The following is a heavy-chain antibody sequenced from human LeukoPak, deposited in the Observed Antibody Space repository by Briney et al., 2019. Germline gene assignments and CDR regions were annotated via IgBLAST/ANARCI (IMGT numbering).Heavy chain of an antibody. Sequence: PSETLSLTCTVPGGSISSSSDYWGWIRQPPGKGLEWIGSIYYSGNTYYNPSLKSRVTISLDTSKNQFSLKLSSVTAADTAVYYCARDFRDYGHQWGQGTLVTVSS. CDR2: IYYSGNT. J-gene: IGHJ4*02. CDR3: ARDFRDYGHQ. V-gene: IGHV4-39*02. CDR1: GGSISSSSDY. D-gene: IGHD4-17*01.